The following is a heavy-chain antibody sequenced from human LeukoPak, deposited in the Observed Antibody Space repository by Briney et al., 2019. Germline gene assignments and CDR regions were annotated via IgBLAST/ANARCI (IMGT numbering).Heavy chain of an antibody. CDR3: ARGYCRGGSCYRTFFDQ. D-gene: IGHD2-15*01. CDR2: MSYSGST. V-gene: IGHV4-59*01. CDR1: GGSISSFY. J-gene: IGHJ4*02. Sequence: KPSETLSLTCTVSGGSISSFYWSWIRQPPGKGLEWIGYMSYSGSTNYNSTLKSRVTISLDTSKNQFSLKLNSVTAADTAVYYCARGYCRGGSCYRTFFDQWGQGTLVTVSS.